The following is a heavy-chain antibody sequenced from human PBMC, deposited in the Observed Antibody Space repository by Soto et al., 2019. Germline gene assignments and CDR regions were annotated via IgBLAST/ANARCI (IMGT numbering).Heavy chain of an antibody. Sequence: EVQLLESGGGLVQPGGSLRLSCAASGFTFNSYAMSWVRQAPGKGLEWVSAISGSGGSTYYADSVKGRFTISRDNSKNTLYLQMSSLRAEDTAVYYCAKEYSSGTYYFAYWGQGTLVTVSS. CDR1: GFTFNSYA. CDR2: ISGSGGST. D-gene: IGHD6-19*01. V-gene: IGHV3-23*01. CDR3: AKEYSSGTYYFAY. J-gene: IGHJ4*02.